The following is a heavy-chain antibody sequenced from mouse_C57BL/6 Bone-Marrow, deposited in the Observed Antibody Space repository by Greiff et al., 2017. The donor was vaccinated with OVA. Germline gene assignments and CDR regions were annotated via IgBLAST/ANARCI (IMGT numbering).Heavy chain of an antibody. D-gene: IGHD1-1*01. J-gene: IGHJ1*03. CDR1: GYTFTDYE. CDR2: IDPETGGT. V-gene: IGHV1-15*01. CDR3: ITTVVASYWYFDV. Sequence: LVESGAELVRPGASVTLSCKASGYTFTDYEMHWVKQTPVHGLEWIGAIDPETGGTAYNQKFKGKAILTADKSSSTAYMELRSLTSEDSAVYYCITTVVASYWYFDVWGTGTTVTVSS.